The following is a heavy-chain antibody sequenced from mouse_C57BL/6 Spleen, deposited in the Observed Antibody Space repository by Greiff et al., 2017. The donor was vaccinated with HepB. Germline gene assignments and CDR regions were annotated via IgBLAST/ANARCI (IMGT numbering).Heavy chain of an antibody. CDR1: GFTFSSYG. J-gene: IGHJ2*01. CDR3: ASIYYDYDADY. V-gene: IGHV5-6*01. D-gene: IGHD2-4*01. CDR2: ISSGGSYT. Sequence: EVQGVESGGDLVKPGGSLKLSCAASGFTFSSYGMSWVRQTPDKRLEWVATISSGGSYTYYPDSVKGRFTISRDNAKNTLYLQMSSLKSEDTAMYYCASIYYDYDADYCGQGTTLTVSS.